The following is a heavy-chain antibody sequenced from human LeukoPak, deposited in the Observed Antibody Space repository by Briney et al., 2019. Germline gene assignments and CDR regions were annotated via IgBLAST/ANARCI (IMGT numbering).Heavy chain of an antibody. V-gene: IGHV3-30-3*01. J-gene: IGHJ4*02. Sequence: GGSLRLSCAASGFTFSSYAMHWVRQAPGKGPEWVAVISYDGSNKYYADSAKGRFTISRDNSKNTLYLQMNSLRAEDTAVYYCARDGARDYYDSSGHFDYWGQGTLVTVSS. CDR3: ARDGARDYYDSSGHFDY. CDR2: ISYDGSNK. D-gene: IGHD3-22*01. CDR1: GFTFSSYA.